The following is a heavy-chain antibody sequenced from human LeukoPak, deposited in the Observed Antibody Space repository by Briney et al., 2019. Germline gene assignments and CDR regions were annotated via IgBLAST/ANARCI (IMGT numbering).Heavy chain of an antibody. CDR3: ARSRAFNSGAFDP. Sequence: SETLSLTCTVSGASVSSASYWTWIRQPPGKGVAWIAHIYNGVNTNYNPSLKSRVTISVDTSKNQFSLRLNSVTAADTAVYYCARSRAFNSGAFDPWGQGSLVTVSS. D-gene: IGHD1-26*01. CDR1: GASVSSASY. V-gene: IGHV4-61*01. J-gene: IGHJ5*02. CDR2: IYNGVNT.